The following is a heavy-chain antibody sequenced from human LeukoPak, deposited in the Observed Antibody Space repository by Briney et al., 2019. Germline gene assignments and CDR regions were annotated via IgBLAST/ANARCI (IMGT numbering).Heavy chain of an antibody. J-gene: IGHJ6*03. Sequence: GGSLRLSCATSGFTFSSYTMNWVRQAPGKGLVWVSRINTDGSSASYADSVKGRFTISRDNAKNTLYLQMNSLRVEDTAVYYCARHYDYYYYYMDVWGKGTTVTVSS. CDR2: INTDGSSA. D-gene: IGHD3-3*01. V-gene: IGHV3-74*01. CDR3: ARHYDYYYYYMDV. CDR1: GFTFSSYT.